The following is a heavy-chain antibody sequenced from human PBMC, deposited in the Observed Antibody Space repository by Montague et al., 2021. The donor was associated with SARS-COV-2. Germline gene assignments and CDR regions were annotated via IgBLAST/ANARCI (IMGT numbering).Heavy chain of an antibody. Sequence: SLRLSCAASGFTFSSYWMHWVRQAPGKGLVWVSRINRDGHDTNYADSVRGRFTISRDDAKNTLYLQMSRLRADDTAVHYCIRVRTEGFYDHVWGHGTLITVSS. CDR2: INRDGHDT. CDR3: IRVRTEGFYDHV. D-gene: IGHD3-16*01. V-gene: IGHV3-74*01. J-gene: IGHJ4*01. CDR1: GFTFSSYW.